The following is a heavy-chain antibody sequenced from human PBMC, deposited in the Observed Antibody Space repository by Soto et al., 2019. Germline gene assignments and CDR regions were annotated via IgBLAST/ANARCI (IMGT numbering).Heavy chain of an antibody. CDR2: IYYSGST. CDR1: GGSISSYY. CDR3: ARKEYTTKFVIYYYGMDV. V-gene: IGHV4-59*01. Sequence: SETLSLTCTVSGGSISSYYWSWIRQPPGKGLEWIGYIYYSGSTNYNPSLKRRVSMSVDTSKNEFSLRLTSMAAADTAVYYCARKEYTTKFVIYYYGMDVWGQGTTVTVSS. J-gene: IGHJ6*02. D-gene: IGHD3-16*02.